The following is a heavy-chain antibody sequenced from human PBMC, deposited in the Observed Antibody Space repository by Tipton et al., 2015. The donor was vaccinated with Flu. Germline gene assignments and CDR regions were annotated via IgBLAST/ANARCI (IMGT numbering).Heavy chain of an antibody. J-gene: IGHJ6*03. Sequence: TLSLTCAVYGGSFSGYYWSWIRQPPGKGLEWIGEINHSGSTNYNPSLKSRVTISVDTSKNQFSLKLSSVTAADTAVYYCARRSSGYCSSTSCTSFYYYYYMDVWGKGTTVTVSS. CDR3: ARRSSGYCSSTSCTSFYYYYYMDV. V-gene: IGHV4-34*01. CDR2: INHSGST. D-gene: IGHD2-2*01. CDR1: GGSFSGYY.